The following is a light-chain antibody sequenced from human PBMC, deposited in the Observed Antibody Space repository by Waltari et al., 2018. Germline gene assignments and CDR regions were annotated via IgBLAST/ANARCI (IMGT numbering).Light chain of an antibody. CDR3: QTGGHGTWV. CDR2: VNSDGSH. Sequence: QLVLTQSPSASASLGASVKLTCTLSSGHSSNVIAWLQQQPETGPRYLMRVNSDGSHSRGDEIPDRFSGSSSGADRYLTITSLQSEDEADYYCQTGGHGTWVFGGGTKLTVL. CDR1: SGHSSNV. J-gene: IGLJ3*02. V-gene: IGLV4-69*01.